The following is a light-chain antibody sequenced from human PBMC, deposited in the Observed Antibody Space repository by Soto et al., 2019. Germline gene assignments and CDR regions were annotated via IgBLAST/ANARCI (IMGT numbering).Light chain of an antibody. J-gene: IGLJ3*02. CDR3: CSYAGTYTFV. CDR1: NSDVGTYNF. V-gene: IGLV2-11*01. CDR2: DVT. Sequence: QSALTQPRSVSGSPGHSVTFSCIGTNSDVGTYNFVSWYQQYPGKAPKLMIYDVTKRPSGVPHRFSGSKSGNTASLTISGLQADDEADYYCCSYAGTYTFVFGGGTKLTVL.